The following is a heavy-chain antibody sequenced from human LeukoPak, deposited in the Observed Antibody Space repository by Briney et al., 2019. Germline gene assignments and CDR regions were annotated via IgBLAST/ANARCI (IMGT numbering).Heavy chain of an antibody. CDR2: INHSGST. J-gene: IGHJ4*02. D-gene: IGHD3-10*01. V-gene: IGHV4-34*01. CDR3: AREGYYGSGSYYNN. CDR1: GGSFSGYY. Sequence: SETLSLTCAVYGGSFSGYYWSWIRQPPGKGLEWIGEINHSGSTNYNPSLKSRVTISVDTSKNQFSLKLSSVTAADTAVYYCAREGYYGSGSYYNNWGQGTLVTVSS.